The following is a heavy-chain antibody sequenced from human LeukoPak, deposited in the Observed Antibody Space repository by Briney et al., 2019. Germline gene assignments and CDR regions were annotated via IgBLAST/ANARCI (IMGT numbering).Heavy chain of an antibody. J-gene: IGHJ4*02. CDR3: ARGQGRREPGLDY. V-gene: IGHV1-8*03. CDR2: MNPNSGNT. D-gene: IGHD1-1*01. CDR1: GYTFTSYD. Sequence: ASLKVSCKASGYTFTSYDINWVRQAPGQGLEWMGWMNPNSGNTGYAQKFQGRVTITRNTSISTAYMELSSLRSEDTAVYYCARGQGRREPGLDYWGQGTLVTVSS.